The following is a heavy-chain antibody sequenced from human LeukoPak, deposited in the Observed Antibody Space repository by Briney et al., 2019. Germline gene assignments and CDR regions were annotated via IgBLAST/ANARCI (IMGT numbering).Heavy chain of an antibody. CDR3: AREPYYDSSGY. J-gene: IGHJ4*02. CDR1: TYSISSGYY. D-gene: IGHD3-22*01. CDR2: IYTSGST. Sequence: PSETLSLTCTVSTYSISSGYYWGWIRQPAGKGLEWIGRIYTSGSTNYNPSLKSRVTMSVDTSKNQFSLKLSSVTAADTAVYYCAREPYYDSSGYWGQGTLVTVSS. V-gene: IGHV4-4*07.